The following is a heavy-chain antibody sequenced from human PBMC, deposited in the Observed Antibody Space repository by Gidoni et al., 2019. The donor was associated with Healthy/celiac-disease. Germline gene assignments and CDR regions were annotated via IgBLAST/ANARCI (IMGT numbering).Heavy chain of an antibody. Sequence: EVQLLESGGGLVQPGGSLRLSCSASGFTFSSYAMSWVRPAPGKGLEWVSAISGRGGSTYYADSVKGRFTISRDNSKNTLYLQMNSLRAEDTAVYYCAKLPGYDFWSGYYIDYWGQGTLVTVSS. J-gene: IGHJ4*02. V-gene: IGHV3-23*01. CDR2: ISGRGGST. CDR3: AKLPGYDFWSGYYIDY. D-gene: IGHD3-3*01. CDR1: GFTFSSYA.